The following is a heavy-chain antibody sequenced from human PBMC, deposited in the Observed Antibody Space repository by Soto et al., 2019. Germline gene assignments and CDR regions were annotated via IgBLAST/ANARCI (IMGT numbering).Heavy chain of an antibody. Sequence: VQLQESGPGLVKPSGTLSLTCTVSGGSISTTNWWSWVRQSPGKGLEWIGEILHIGSTNYNPSLKSRVIISIDKSQNKFFLTLSSVTAADTAVYYCASGFDSDGLYNGGHPWGQGTLVSVSS. J-gene: IGHJ4*02. CDR2: ILHIGST. CDR1: GGSISTTNW. D-gene: IGHD3-22*01. CDR3: ASGFDSDGLYNGGHP. V-gene: IGHV4-4*02.